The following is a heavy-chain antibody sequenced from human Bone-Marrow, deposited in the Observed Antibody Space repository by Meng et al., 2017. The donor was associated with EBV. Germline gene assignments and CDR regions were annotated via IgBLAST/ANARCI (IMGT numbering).Heavy chain of an antibody. CDR2: IYYSGSS. D-gene: IGHD2-15*01. Sequence: QVQLQESGPGLVKPSETLSLTFTVSGGSISSYYWSWIRQPPGKGLEWIGYIYYSGSSNYNPSLKSRVTISVDTSKNQFSLKLSSVTAADTAVYYCAREKGGGAQDYWGQGTLVTVSS. V-gene: IGHV4-59*01. J-gene: IGHJ4*02. CDR1: GGSISSYY. CDR3: AREKGGGAQDY.